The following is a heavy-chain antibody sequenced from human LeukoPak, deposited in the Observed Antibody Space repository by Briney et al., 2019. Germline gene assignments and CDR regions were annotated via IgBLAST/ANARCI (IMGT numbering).Heavy chain of an antibody. CDR1: GYTFTSYG. CDR2: ISAYNGNT. V-gene: IGHV1-18*01. D-gene: IGHD6-19*01. CDR3: ARHRIAYSSGLGFDY. Sequence: ASVKVSCKASGYTFTSYGISWVRQAPGQGLEWMGWISAYNGNTNYAQKLQGRVTMTTDTPTSTAYMELRSLRSDDTAVYYCARHRIAYSSGLGFDYWGQGTLVTVSS. J-gene: IGHJ4*02.